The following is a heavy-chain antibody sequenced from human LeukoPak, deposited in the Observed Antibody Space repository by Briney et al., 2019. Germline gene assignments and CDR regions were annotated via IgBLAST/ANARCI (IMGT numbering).Heavy chain of an antibody. CDR3: AKAPEITMAHNWFDP. D-gene: IGHD3-10*01. Sequence: PGGSLRLSCAASGFTFDDYAMHWVRQAPGEGLEWVSGISWNSGSIGYADSVKGRFTISRDNAKNSLYLQMNSLRAEDTALYYCAKAPEITMAHNWFDPWGQGTLVTVSS. CDR2: ISWNSGSI. V-gene: IGHV3-9*01. J-gene: IGHJ5*02. CDR1: GFTFDDYA.